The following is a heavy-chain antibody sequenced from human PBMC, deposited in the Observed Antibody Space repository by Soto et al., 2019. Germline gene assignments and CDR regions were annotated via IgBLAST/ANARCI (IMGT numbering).Heavy chain of an antibody. CDR2: ISAYNGNT. V-gene: IGHV1-18*01. J-gene: IGHJ4*02. CDR1: GYTFTSYG. Sequence: QVQLVQSGAEVKKPGASVKVSCKTSGYTFTSYGISWVRQAPGQGLEWMGWISAYNGNTNYAQKLQGRATMTTDTSTSTAYMELRCRRSDDTAVYYCARDQSYGGAFDYWGQGTLVTVSS. D-gene: IGHD2-21*01. CDR3: ARDQSYGGAFDY.